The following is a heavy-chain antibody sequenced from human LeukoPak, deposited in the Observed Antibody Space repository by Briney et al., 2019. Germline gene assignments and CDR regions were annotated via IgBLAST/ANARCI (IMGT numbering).Heavy chain of an antibody. CDR1: GFTFSSYA. Sequence: PGGSLRLSCAASGFTFSSYAMSWVRQAPGEGLEWVSAISGSGGSTYYADSVKGRFTISRDNSKNTLYLQMNSLRAEDTAVYYCAKDRRGSGWYGYFDYRGQGTLVTVSS. CDR2: ISGSGGST. CDR3: AKDRRGSGWYGYFDY. V-gene: IGHV3-23*01. D-gene: IGHD6-19*01. J-gene: IGHJ4*02.